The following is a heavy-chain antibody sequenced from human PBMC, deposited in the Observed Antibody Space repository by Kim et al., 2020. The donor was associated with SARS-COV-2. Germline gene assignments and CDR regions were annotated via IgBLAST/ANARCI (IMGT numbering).Heavy chain of an antibody. Sequence: YYADSVKGRFTISRDNSKNTLYLQMNSLRAEDTAVYYCAKDPAATSWYDYWGQRTLVTVSS. D-gene: IGHD6-13*01. J-gene: IGHJ4*02. CDR3: AKDPAATSWYDY. V-gene: IGHV3-23*01.